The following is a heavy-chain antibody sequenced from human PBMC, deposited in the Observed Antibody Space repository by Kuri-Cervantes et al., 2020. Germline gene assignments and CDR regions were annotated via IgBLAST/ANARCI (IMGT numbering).Heavy chain of an antibody. CDR3: ARESGYVWFDP. Sequence: GESLKISCAASGFTFSTYWMSWLRQAPGKGLEWVSAISGSGGSTYYADSVKGRFTISRDNAKNSLYLQMNSLRDEDTAEYYCARESGYVWFDPWGQGTLVTVSS. J-gene: IGHJ5*02. D-gene: IGHD3-3*01. CDR1: GFTFSTYW. CDR2: ISGSGGST. V-gene: IGHV3-23*01.